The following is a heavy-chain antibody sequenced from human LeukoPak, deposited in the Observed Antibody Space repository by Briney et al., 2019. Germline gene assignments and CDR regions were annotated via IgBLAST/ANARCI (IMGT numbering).Heavy chain of an antibody. J-gene: IGHJ3*02. CDR3: ARDTSGYNPHDAFDI. V-gene: IGHV1-2*06. CDR1: GYTFTGYY. Sequence: ASVKVSCKASGYTFTGYYMHWVRQAPGQGLEWMGRINPNSGGTNYAQKFQGRVTMTRDTSIGTAYMELSRLRSDDTAVYYCARDTSGYNPHDAFDIWGQRTMVTVSS. D-gene: IGHD5-24*01. CDR2: INPNSGGT.